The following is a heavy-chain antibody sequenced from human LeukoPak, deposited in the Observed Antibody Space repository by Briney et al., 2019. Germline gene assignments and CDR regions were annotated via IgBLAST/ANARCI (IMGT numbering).Heavy chain of an antibody. J-gene: IGHJ4*02. D-gene: IGHD6-13*01. CDR1: GFTFSSYG. CDR3: AKRAGEQQLVFDY. CDR2: ISYDGSNK. V-gene: IGHV3-30*18. Sequence: PGGSLRLSCAASGFTFSSYGMHWVRQAPGKGREWVAVISYDGSNKYYADSVKGRFTISRDNSKNTLYLQMNSLRAEDTAVYYCAKRAGEQQLVFDYWGQGTLVTVSS.